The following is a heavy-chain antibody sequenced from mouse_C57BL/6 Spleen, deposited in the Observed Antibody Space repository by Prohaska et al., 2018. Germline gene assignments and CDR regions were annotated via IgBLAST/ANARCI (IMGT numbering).Heavy chain of an antibody. D-gene: IGHD2-5*01. Sequence: VKQRPGQGLEWIGDIYPGSGSTNYNEKFKSKATLTVDTSSSTAYMQLSSLTSEDSAVYYCASYYSNPFAYWGQGTLVTVSA. V-gene: IGHV1-55*01. CDR2: IYPGSGST. CDR3: ASYYSNPFAY. J-gene: IGHJ3*01.